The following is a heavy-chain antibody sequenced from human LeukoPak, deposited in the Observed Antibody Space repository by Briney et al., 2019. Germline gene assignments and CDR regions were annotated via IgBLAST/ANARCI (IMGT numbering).Heavy chain of an antibody. J-gene: IGHJ5*02. D-gene: IGHD5-18*01. Sequence: PGGSLRLSCAASGFTFSSYAMSWVRQAPGKGLEWVSAISGSGGSTYYADSVKGRFTISRDNSKNTLYLQMNSRRAEDTAVYYCAKDSGRYSYGYNWFDPWGQGTLVTVSS. V-gene: IGHV3-23*01. CDR3: AKDSGRYSYGYNWFDP. CDR1: GFTFSSYA. CDR2: ISGSGGST.